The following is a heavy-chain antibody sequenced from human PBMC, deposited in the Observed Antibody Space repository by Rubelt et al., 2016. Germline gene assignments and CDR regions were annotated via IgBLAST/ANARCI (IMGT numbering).Heavy chain of an antibody. D-gene: IGHD6-19*01. CDR1: GGSFSGYY. V-gene: IGHV4-34*01. CDR2: INHSGST. CDR3: ARVSGWYRAPGQDFDY. Sequence: QVQLQQWGAGLLKPSETLSLTCAVYGGSFSGYYWSWIRQPPGKGLEWIGEINHSGSTNYNPSLKSRVTRSVDPSKNQFALRLRSVTAADTAVYYCARVSGWYRAPGQDFDYWGQGTLVTVSS. J-gene: IGHJ4*02.